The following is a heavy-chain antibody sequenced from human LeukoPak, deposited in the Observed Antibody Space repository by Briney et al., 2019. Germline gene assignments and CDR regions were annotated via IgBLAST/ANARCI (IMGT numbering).Heavy chain of an antibody. D-gene: IGHD4/OR15-4a*01. Sequence: SVKVSCKASGYTFTSYGISWVRQAPGQGLEWMGRIIPILGIANYAQKFQGRVTITADKSTSTAYMELSSLRSEDTAVYYCARDRPGAWYFDLWGRGTLVTVSS. CDR1: GYTFTSYG. CDR2: IIPILGIA. CDR3: ARDRPGAWYFDL. J-gene: IGHJ2*01. V-gene: IGHV1-69*04.